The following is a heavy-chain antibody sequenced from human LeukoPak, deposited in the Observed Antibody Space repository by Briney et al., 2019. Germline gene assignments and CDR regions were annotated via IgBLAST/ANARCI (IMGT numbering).Heavy chain of an antibody. V-gene: IGHV4-59*12. J-gene: IGHJ6*03. CDR2: IYYSGST. CDR3: ATVVTAGYYYYMDV. D-gene: IGHD4-23*01. Sequence: SETLSLTCTVSGGSISSYYWSWIRQPPGKGLEWIGYIYYSGSTNYNPSLKSRVTISVDTSKNQFSLKLSSVTAADTAVYYCATVVTAGYYYYMDVWGKGTTVTVSS. CDR1: GGSISSYY.